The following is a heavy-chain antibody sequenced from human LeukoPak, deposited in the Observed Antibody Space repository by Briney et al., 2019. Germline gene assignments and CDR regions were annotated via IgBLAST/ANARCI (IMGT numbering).Heavy chain of an antibody. J-gene: IGHJ4*02. CDR2: IRYDGSNK. Sequence: GGSLRLSCAASGFTFSSYGMHWVRQAPGKGLEWVAFIRYDGSNKYYADSVKGRFTISRDNSKNTLYLQMNRLRAEDTAVYYCAKVLQYCSTGSCSYFDSWGQGTLVTVSS. CDR3: AKVLQYCSTGSCSYFDS. V-gene: IGHV3-30*02. D-gene: IGHD2-15*01. CDR1: GFTFSSYG.